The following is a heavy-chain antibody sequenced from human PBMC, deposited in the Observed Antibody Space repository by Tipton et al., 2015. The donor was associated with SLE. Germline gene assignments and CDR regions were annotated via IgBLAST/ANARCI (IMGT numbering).Heavy chain of an antibody. CDR2: INHSGRT. CDR1: GGSISSSNYY. CDR3: ARHGGYYFDY. J-gene: IGHJ4*02. D-gene: IGHD4-23*01. V-gene: IGHV4-39*07. Sequence: LRLSCTVSGGSISSSNYYWGWIRQPPGKGLEWIGEINHSGRTNYNPSLKSRVTISVDTSKNQFSLKLSSVNAADTAVYYCARHGGYYFDYWGQGTLVTVSS.